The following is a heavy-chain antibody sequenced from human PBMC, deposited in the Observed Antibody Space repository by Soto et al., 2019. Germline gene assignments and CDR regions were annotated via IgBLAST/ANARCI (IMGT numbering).Heavy chain of an antibody. CDR3: AKTPHDFDI. CDR2: ISASGAVT. J-gene: IGHJ3*02. Sequence: EVQLLESGGGLVQPGGSPRLSCVASGITFSSYAMSWVRQAPGKGLEWVPTISASGAVTHYADSVKGRFTISRDNSKNTLYLQMNSLRAEDTAVYYCAKTPHDFDIWGQGTMVTVSS. CDR1: GITFSSYA. V-gene: IGHV3-23*01.